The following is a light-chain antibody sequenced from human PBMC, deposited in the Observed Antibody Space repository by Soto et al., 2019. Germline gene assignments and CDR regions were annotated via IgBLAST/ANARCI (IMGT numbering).Light chain of an antibody. V-gene: IGKV1-5*03. CDR1: QSITNS. CDR2: RAS. Sequence: IQLPQSPSTLSASVGDRFTITCRASQSITNSLAWYQQQPGKAPKLLIYRASALQSGVPSRFSGSGSGTEFTLTIDSLQPDDFATFCCQQYSTYPLTFGGGTKVDTK. CDR3: QQYSTYPLT. J-gene: IGKJ4*01.